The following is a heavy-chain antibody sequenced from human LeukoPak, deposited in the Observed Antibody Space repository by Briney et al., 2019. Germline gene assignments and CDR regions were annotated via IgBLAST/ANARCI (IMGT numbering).Heavy chain of an antibody. V-gene: IGHV3-23*01. CDR3: AKDARPHSNYYYGMDV. D-gene: IGHD2/OR15-2a*01. CDR2: ISGSGGST. Sequence: GGSLRLSCAASGFTFSSYAMSWVRQAPGKGLEWVSAISGSGGSTYYADSVKGRFTISRDNSKNTLYLQMNSLRAEDTAAYYCAKDARPHSNYYYGMDVWGQGTTVTVSS. J-gene: IGHJ6*02. CDR1: GFTFSSYA.